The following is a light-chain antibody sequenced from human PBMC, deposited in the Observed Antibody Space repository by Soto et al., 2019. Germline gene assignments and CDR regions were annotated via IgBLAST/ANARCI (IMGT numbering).Light chain of an antibody. J-gene: IGKJ1*01. Sequence: EIVLTQSPGTLSLSPGERATLSCRASQSVRNDYLAWYQQKPGQAPRVFIYGASTRATGIPDRFSGSGSGADFTLTISRLEPEDFAVYYCQQYGSSGTFGQGTKVDIK. CDR2: GAS. CDR3: QQYGSSGT. V-gene: IGKV3-20*01. CDR1: QSVRNDY.